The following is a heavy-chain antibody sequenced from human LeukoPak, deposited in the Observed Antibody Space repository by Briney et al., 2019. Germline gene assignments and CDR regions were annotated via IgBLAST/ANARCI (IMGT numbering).Heavy chain of an antibody. CDR2: FIPVHDTA. CDR3: MLGVIPD. V-gene: IGHV1-69*04. Sequence: ASVKVSCKASGGTLTKYVISWVREAPGQGLEWMGRFIPVHDTANYAHKFQGRVILTADKSTSTAYMELTSLRSEDTAVYCAMLGVIPDWGQGTLITVSS. J-gene: IGHJ1*01. D-gene: IGHD2-2*01. CDR1: GGTLTKYV.